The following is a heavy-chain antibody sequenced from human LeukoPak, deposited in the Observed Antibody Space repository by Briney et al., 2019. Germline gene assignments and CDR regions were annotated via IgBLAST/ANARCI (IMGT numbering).Heavy chain of an antibody. CDR3: ARALTRDGYNSGY. CDR1: GFTFSSYA. V-gene: IGHV3-21*01. D-gene: IGHD5-24*01. CDR2: ISSSSSYI. Sequence: GGSLRLSCAASGFTFSSYAMSWVRQAPGKGLEWVSSISSSSSYIYYADSVKGRFTISRDNAKNSLYLQMNSLRAEDTAVYYCARALTRDGYNSGYWGQGTLVTVSS. J-gene: IGHJ4*02.